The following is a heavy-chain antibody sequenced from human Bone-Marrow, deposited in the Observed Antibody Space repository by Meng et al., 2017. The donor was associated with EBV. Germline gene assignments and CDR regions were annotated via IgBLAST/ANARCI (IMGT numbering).Heavy chain of an antibody. J-gene: IGHJ4*02. D-gene: IGHD2-21*01. CDR1: GGTLNNFA. V-gene: IGHV1-69*01. CDR2: IIPVLGAT. CDR3: ARDNGDTMTNPYFDY. Sequence: VQRVQSGARVKKPGSSVRVSCKASGGTLNNFAINWVRQAPGEGLEWMGGIIPVLGATNYADNFQGRMKIIADESTNTAYMELSKLTPADTALYYCARDNGDTMTNPYFDYWGQGTLVTVSS.